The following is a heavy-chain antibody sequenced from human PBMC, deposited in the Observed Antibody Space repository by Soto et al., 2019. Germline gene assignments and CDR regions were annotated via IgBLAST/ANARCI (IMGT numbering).Heavy chain of an antibody. CDR2: IIPIFGTA. D-gene: IGHD3-22*01. V-gene: IGHV1-69*12. CDR3: ASHYDSSGYYYRGLDY. J-gene: IGHJ4*02. Sequence: QVQLVQSGAEVKKPGSSVKVSCKASGGTFSSYAISWVRQAPGQGLEWMGGIIPIFGTADYAQKFQGRVTITAEESTSTGNMELSSLRSDDTAVYYCASHYDSSGYYYRGLDYWGQGTLVTVSS. CDR1: GGTFSSYA.